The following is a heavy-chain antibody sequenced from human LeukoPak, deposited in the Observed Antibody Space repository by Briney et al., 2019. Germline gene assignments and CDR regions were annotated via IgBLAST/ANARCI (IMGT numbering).Heavy chain of an antibody. CDR2: TFYRSKWYD. CDR1: GDSVSSNRAA. D-gene: IGHD4-11*01. CDR3: AREKDDYHPFDY. Sequence: SQTLSLTCAISGDSVSSNRAAWHWIRQSPSRGLEWLGRTFYRSKWYDDYAVSVKSRITINSDTSRNQFSLHLNSVTPEDTAVYFCAREKDDYHPFDYWGQGTLVTVSS. J-gene: IGHJ4*02. V-gene: IGHV6-1*01.